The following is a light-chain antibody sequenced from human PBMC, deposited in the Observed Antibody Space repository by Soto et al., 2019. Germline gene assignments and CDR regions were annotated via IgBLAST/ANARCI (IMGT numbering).Light chain of an antibody. Sequence: DIQMTQSPSSLSASEGDRVTITCRASQAIGTSLAWFQQKPGKAPKSLIQTTFNLQSGVPPRFRGSGSGTDFALTISSLQAEDFATYYCQQYHSYPRTFGQGTKLEI. CDR2: TTF. CDR3: QQYHSYPRT. J-gene: IGKJ2*01. CDR1: QAIGTS. V-gene: IGKV1-16*01.